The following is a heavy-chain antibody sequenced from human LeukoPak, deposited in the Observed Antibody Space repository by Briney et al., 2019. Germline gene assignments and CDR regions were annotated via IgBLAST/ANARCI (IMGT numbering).Heavy chain of an antibody. CDR3: ASGGSSWYPFNWFDP. J-gene: IGHJ5*02. D-gene: IGHD6-13*01. CDR2: INHSGST. V-gene: IGHV4-34*01. CDR1: GGSISSNY. Sequence: SETLSLTCTVSGGSISSNYWSWIRQPPGKGLEWIGEINHSGSTNYNPSLKSRVTISVDTSKNQFSLKLSSVTAADTAVYYCASGGSSWYPFNWFDPWGQGTLVTVSS.